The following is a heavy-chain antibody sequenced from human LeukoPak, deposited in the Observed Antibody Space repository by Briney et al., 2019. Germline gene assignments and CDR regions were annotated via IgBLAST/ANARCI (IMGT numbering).Heavy chain of an antibody. J-gene: IGHJ4*02. V-gene: IGHV3-7*01. D-gene: IGHD3-3*01. CDR3: AKASWSGYYGINFDY. CDR1: GFTFNRFW. CDR2: TKHDGREK. Sequence: GGSLRLSCAASGFTFNRFWMSWVRQTPGKGLEWVATTKHDGREKFYIVSVKGRFTISRDNARNSVYLQMSSLRVEDTAVYYCAKASWSGYYGINFDYWGQGILVTVSS.